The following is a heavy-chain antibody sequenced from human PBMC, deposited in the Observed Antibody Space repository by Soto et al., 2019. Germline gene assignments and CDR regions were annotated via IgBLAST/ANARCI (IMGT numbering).Heavy chain of an antibody. Sequence: QVQLQESGPGLVQPSGTLSLTCAVSGDSITGDEWWSWVRQPPGKGLEWIGEIHHSGATNYNPSPKSRVNISIDKYKNQFSLKLNAVTAADTATFYCATQGFYRMGVWGRGTTVTVSS. CDR1: GDSITGDEW. CDR3: ATQGFYRMGV. V-gene: IGHV4-4*02. CDR2: IHHSGAT. J-gene: IGHJ6*02.